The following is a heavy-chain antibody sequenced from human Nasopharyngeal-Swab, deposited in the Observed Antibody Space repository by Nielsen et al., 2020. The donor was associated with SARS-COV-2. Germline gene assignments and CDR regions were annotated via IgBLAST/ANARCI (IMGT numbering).Heavy chain of an antibody. D-gene: IGHD3-10*01. Sequence: GESLKISCKGSGYRFSTYWINWVRQMPGKGLEWMGIIYPGDSDTRYSPSFQGQVPISVDKSITTAYLQWNSLKASDTATCFCAIDYGSGTYGLDVWGQGTRVTVSS. CDR2: IYPGDSDT. CDR3: AIDYGSGTYGLDV. J-gene: IGHJ6*02. V-gene: IGHV5-51*01. CDR1: GYRFSTYW.